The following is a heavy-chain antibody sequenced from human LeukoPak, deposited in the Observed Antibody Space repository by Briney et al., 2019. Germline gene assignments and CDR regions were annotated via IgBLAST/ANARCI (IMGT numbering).Heavy chain of an antibody. Sequence: ASVKVSCKASGYTFTGYYMHWVRQAPGQGLEWMGRINPNSGGTNYAQKFQGRVTMTRDTSISTAYMELSRLRSDDTAVYYCASHTYYYDSRGYYYPDYWGQGTLVTVSS. J-gene: IGHJ4*02. V-gene: IGHV1-2*06. CDR2: INPNSGGT. D-gene: IGHD3-22*01. CDR1: GYTFTGYY. CDR3: ASHTYYYDSRGYYYPDY.